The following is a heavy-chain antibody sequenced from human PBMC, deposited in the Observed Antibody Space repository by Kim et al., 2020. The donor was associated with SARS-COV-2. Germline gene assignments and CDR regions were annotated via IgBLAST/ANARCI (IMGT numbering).Heavy chain of an antibody. J-gene: IGHJ4*02. CDR1: GFTFSSYS. CDR3: ASEGFGLYSGSY. Sequence: GWSLRLSCAASGFTFSSYSMNWVRQAPGKGLEWVSSISSSSSYIYYADSVKGRFTISRDNAKNSLYLQMNSLRAEDTAVYYCASEGFGLYSGSYWGQGTLVTVSS. V-gene: IGHV3-21*01. D-gene: IGHD1-26*01. CDR2: ISSSSSYI.